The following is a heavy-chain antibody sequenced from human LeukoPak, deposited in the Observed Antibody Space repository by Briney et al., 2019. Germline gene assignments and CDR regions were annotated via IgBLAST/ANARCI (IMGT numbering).Heavy chain of an antibody. Sequence: SETLSLTCTVSGGSISSGGYYWSWIRQPPGKGLEWIGEINHSGSTNYNPSLKSRVTISVDTSKNQFSLKLSSVTAADTAVYYCAREKKASKTYYDFWSGYYTDYWGQGTLVTVSS. J-gene: IGHJ4*02. D-gene: IGHD3-3*01. CDR1: GGSISSGGYY. CDR2: INHSGST. CDR3: AREKKASKTYYDFWSGYYTDY. V-gene: IGHV4-39*07.